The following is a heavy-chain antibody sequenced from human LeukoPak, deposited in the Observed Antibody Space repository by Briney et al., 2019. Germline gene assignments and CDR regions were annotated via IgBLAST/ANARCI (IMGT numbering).Heavy chain of an antibody. CDR1: GFTFSSYE. D-gene: IGHD3-10*01. Sequence: GGSLRLSCVASGFTFSSYEMNWVRQAPGKGLEWLSYIGSSDSTTHYADSVKGRFTISRDNAKNSLYLQMNSLRAEDTAVYYCAKKILGISYCFDYWGQGTLVTVSS. CDR3: AKKILGISYCFDY. CDR2: IGSSDSTT. V-gene: IGHV3-48*03. J-gene: IGHJ4*02.